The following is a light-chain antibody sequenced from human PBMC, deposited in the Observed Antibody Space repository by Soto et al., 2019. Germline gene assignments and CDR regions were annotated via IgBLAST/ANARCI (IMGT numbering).Light chain of an antibody. J-gene: IGKJ1*01. CDR1: QSISSW. Sequence: GDRVTITCRASQSISSWLAWYQQRPGKAPKLLIYDASTLESGVPSRFSGGGSGTEFTLTISSLQPDDFATYYCQYYNSYSGTFGQGTKVDIK. V-gene: IGKV1-5*01. CDR3: QYYNSYSGT. CDR2: DAS.